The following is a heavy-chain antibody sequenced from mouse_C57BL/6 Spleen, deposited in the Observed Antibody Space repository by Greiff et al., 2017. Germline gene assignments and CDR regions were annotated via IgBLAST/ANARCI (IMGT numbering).Heavy chain of an antibody. D-gene: IGHD1-1*01. CDR2: INPSNGGT. J-gene: IGHJ3*01. Sequence: QVQLQQPGTELVKPGASVKLSFKASGYTFTSYWMHRVKQRPGPGREWIGKINPSNGGTNYNEKFKSKATLTVDKSSSTAYMQLSSLTSEDSAVYYCARYYGSSYWFAYWGQGTLVTVSA. CDR1: GYTFTSYW. CDR3: ARYYGSSYWFAY. V-gene: IGHV1-53*01.